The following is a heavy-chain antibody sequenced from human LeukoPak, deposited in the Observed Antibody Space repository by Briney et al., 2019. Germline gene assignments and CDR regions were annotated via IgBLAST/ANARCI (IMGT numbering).Heavy chain of an antibody. CDR3: ARDPSYYYDRSGGDY. V-gene: IGHV3-21*01. CDR2: ISSSSSYI. D-gene: IGHD3-22*01. J-gene: IGHJ4*02. CDR1: GFTFSSYS. Sequence: GGSLRPSCAASGFTFSSYSIDWVRQAPGKGLEWVSSISSSSSYIYYADSVKGRFTISRDNAKNSLYLQMNSLRAEDTAVYYCARDPSYYYDRSGGDYWGQGTLVTVSS.